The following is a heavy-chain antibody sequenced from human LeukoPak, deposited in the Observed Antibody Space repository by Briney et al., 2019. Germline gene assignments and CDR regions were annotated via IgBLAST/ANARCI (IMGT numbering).Heavy chain of an antibody. V-gene: IGHV1-18*01. Sequence: GASVKVSCKASGYTFTSYGISWVRQAPGQGLEWMGWISAYNGNTNYAQKLQGRVTMTTDTSTSTAYMELRSLRSDDTAMYYCARDPVAARYCSGGSCYPGVYWGQGTLVTVSS. CDR2: ISAYNGNT. CDR1: GYTFTSYG. CDR3: ARDPVAARYCSGGSCYPGVY. J-gene: IGHJ4*02. D-gene: IGHD2-15*01.